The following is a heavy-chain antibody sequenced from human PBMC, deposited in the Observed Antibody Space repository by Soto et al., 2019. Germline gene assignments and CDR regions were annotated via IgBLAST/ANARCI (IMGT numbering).Heavy chain of an antibody. CDR3: ARHYPTGNNWSYFDY. CDR2: IFYSGGT. Sequence: QVQLQESGPGLVKPSETVSLNCTVSGGSISSYYWGWIRQPPGKGLEWIGYIFYSGGTKYNPSLQSRVTISVDTAKNHFSLKLTAVTAADTAVYFCARHYPTGNNWSYFDYWGRGALVTVSS. CDR1: GGSISSYY. J-gene: IGHJ4*02. V-gene: IGHV4-59*08. D-gene: IGHD1-1*01.